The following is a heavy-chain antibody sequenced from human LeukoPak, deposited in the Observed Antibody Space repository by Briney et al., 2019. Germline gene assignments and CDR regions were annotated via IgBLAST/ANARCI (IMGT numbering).Heavy chain of an antibody. CDR2: IYYSGST. V-gene: IGHV4-39*07. D-gene: IGHD3-22*01. Sequence: SETLSLTCTVSGGSISRSSYYWGWIRQPPGKVLEWIGSIYYSGSTYYNPSLKSRVTISLDTSKNQSSLKLSSVTAADTAVYYCARVKGVTMIVVVPGTNWFDPWGQGTLVTVSS. J-gene: IGHJ5*02. CDR3: ARVKGVTMIVVVPGTNWFDP. CDR1: GGSISRSSYY.